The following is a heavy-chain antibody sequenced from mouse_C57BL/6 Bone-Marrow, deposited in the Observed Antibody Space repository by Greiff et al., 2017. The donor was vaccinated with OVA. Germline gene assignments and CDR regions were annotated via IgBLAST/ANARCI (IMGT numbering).Heavy chain of an antibody. CDR2: INPGSGGT. D-gene: IGHD2-3*01. V-gene: IGHV1-54*01. Sequence: QVHVKQSGAELVRPGTSVKVSCKASGYAFTNYLIEWVKQRPGQGLEWIGVINPGSGGTNYNEKFKGKATLAADKSSSTAYMQLSSLTSEDSAVYFCARFGGWAMDYWGQGTSVTVSS. CDR3: ARFGGWAMDY. J-gene: IGHJ4*01. CDR1: GYAFTNYL.